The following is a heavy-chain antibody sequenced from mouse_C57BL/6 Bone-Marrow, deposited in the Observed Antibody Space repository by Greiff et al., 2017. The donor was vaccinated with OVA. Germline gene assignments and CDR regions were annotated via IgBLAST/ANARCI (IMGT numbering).Heavy chain of an antibody. CDR2: IWSGGST. CDR1: GFSLTSYG. Sequence: VQVVESGPGLVQPSQSLSISCTVSGFSLTSYGVHWVRQSPGKGLEWLGVIWSGGSTAYNAAFISRLSISKDNSKSQVFFKMNSLQADDTAIYYCARKPQGYFDVWGTGTTVTVSS. D-gene: IGHD3-2*02. CDR3: ARKPQGYFDV. V-gene: IGHV2-2*01. J-gene: IGHJ1*03.